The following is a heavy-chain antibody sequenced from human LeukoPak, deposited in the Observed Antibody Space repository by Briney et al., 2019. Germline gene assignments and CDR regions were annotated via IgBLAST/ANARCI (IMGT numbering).Heavy chain of an antibody. D-gene: IGHD5-12*01. CDR3: AKDRRASFGYVPYDAFHI. Sequence: GGSLRLSCTASGFNFSHYGMSWVRQGPGKGLEWVSSVSGSGVRTHYADSLKGRCTISRDNSNNTLSLQINSLRDDDTSVYYCAKDRRASFGYVPYDAFHIWGQGTMVTVSS. CDR2: VSGSGVRT. J-gene: IGHJ3*02. V-gene: IGHV3-23*01. CDR1: GFNFSHYG.